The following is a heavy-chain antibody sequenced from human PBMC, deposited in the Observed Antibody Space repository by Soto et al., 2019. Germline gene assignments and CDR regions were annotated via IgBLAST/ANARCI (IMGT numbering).Heavy chain of an antibody. Sequence: QVQLVESGGGVVQPGTSLRLSCAVSGFPFSTYGFHWVRQPPGKGLEWVAVIVSDGRAKYHADSVEGRFTISRDNSKDTLYLQMNSLRAEDTAVYYCARDDAFGNENGFDIWGQGTMVTVSS. J-gene: IGHJ3*02. V-gene: IGHV3-33*01. CDR3: ARDDAFGNENGFDI. CDR2: IVSDGRAK. CDR1: GFPFSTYG. D-gene: IGHD1-1*01.